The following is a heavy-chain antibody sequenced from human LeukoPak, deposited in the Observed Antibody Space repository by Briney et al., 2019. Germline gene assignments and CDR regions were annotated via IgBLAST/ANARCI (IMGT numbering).Heavy chain of an antibody. D-gene: IGHD3-10*01. CDR2: IYYRGST. V-gene: IGHV4-59*08. Sequence: PSETLSLTCTVSGGSISSYYWSWIRQPPGKGLEWIGYIYYRGSTNYNPSLKSRVTISVDTSKNQFSLKLSSVTAADTAVYYCARLATRITMVRGVTRNWFDPWGQGTLVTVSS. CDR3: ARLATRITMVRGVTRNWFDP. CDR1: GGSISSYY. J-gene: IGHJ5*02.